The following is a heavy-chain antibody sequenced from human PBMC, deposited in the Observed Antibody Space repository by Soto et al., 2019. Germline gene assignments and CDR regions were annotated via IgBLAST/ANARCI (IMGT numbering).Heavy chain of an antibody. Sequence: GASVKVSCKASGGTFSSYAISWVRQAPGQGLEWMGGIIPIFGTANYAQKFQGRVTITADESTSTAYMELSSLRSEDTAVYYCASASGYSGYDSGLFDYWGQGTLVTVSS. J-gene: IGHJ4*02. CDR1: GGTFSSYA. CDR2: IIPIFGTA. V-gene: IGHV1-69*13. CDR3: ASASGYSGYDSGLFDY. D-gene: IGHD5-12*01.